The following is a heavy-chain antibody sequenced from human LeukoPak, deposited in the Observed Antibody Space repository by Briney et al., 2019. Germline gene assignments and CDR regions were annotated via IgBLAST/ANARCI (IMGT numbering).Heavy chain of an antibody. CDR3: ARVPGPPSPGIAAADLDY. CDR1: GGSFSGYY. V-gene: IGHV4-34*01. Sequence: PSETLSLTCAVYGGSFSGYYWSWIRQPPGKGLEWIGEINHSGSTNYNPSLKSRVTISVDTSKNQFSLKLSSVTAADTAVYYCARVPGPPSPGIAAADLDYWGQGTLVTVSS. CDR2: INHSGST. D-gene: IGHD6-25*01. J-gene: IGHJ4*02.